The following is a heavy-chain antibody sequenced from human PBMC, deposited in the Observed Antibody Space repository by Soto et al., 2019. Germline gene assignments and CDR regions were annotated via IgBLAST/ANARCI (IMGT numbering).Heavy chain of an antibody. J-gene: IGHJ4*02. CDR2: IWYDGSNK. V-gene: IGHV3-33*01. CDR1: GFTFSSYG. CDR3: AGSPNLAWNDLDY. Sequence: GGSLRLSCAASGFTFSSYGMHWVRQAPGKGLEWVAVIWYDGSNKYYADSVKGRFTISRDNSKNTLYLQMNSLRAEDTAVYYCAGSPNLAWNDLDYWGQGTLVTVSS. D-gene: IGHD1-1*01.